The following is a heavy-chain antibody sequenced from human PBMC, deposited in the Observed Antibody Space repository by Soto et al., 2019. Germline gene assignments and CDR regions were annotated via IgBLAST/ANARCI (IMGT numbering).Heavy chain of an antibody. CDR2: ITWNSGSI. V-gene: IGHV3-9*01. D-gene: IGHD5-12*01. CDR3: AKAWDGYNSIDF. J-gene: IGHJ4*02. Sequence: GGSLRLSCAASGFTFDDYAMHWVRQAPGKGLEWVSGITWNSGSIGYAYSVKGRFTISRDNAKDSLYLQMNSLRAEDTALYYCAKAWDGYNSIDFCGQGTLDTVSS. CDR1: GFTFDDYA.